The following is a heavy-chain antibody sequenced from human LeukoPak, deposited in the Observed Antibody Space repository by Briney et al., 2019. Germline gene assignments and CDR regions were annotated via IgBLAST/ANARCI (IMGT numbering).Heavy chain of an antibody. Sequence: GGSLRLSCAASGFTFSGYEMNWVRQAPGKGLEWVSYISSSGSAIYYADSVKGRFTISRDNAKNSLYLQMNSLRAEDTAVYYCAELGITMIGGVWGKGTTVTISS. CDR3: AELGITMIGGV. CDR1: GFTFSGYE. CDR2: ISSSGSAI. D-gene: IGHD3-10*02. V-gene: IGHV3-48*03. J-gene: IGHJ6*04.